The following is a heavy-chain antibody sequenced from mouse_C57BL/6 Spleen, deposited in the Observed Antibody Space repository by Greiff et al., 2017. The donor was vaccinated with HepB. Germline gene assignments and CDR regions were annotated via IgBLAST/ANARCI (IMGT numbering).Heavy chain of an antibody. J-gene: IGHJ2*01. CDR1: GYTFTSYW. V-gene: IGHV1-52*01. D-gene: IGHD1-1*01. Sequence: VQLQQPGAELVRPGSSVKLSCKASGYTFTSYWMHWVKQRPIQGLEWIGNIDPSDSETHYNQKFKDKATLTVDKSSSTAYMQLSSLTSEDSAVYYCARAVITTVAHFDYWGQGTTLTVSS. CDR2: IDPSDSET. CDR3: ARAVITTVAHFDY.